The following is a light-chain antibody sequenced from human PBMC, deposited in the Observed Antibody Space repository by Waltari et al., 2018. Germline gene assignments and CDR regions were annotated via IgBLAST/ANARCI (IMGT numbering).Light chain of an antibody. V-gene: IGLV1-44*01. CDR2: ANY. J-gene: IGLJ3*02. CDR1: TSNIGTTT. CDR3: ATWDDSLSGRV. Sequence: QSVLTQPPSTSGTPGQRVTISCSGSTSNIGTTTFTWYQLLPGTAPKTVIFANYHRPSGVPDRFSASKSGTSASLVISGLQSEDEADYFCATWDDSLSGRVFGGGTKVTVL.